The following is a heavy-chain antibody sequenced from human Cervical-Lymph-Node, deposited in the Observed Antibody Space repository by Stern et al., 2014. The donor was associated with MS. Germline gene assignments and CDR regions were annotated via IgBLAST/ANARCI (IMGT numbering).Heavy chain of an antibody. D-gene: IGHD6-6*01. CDR1: GFTFSSYG. Sequence: VQLVESGGGVVQPGRSLRLSCAASGFTFSSYGIHWVRQTTGKGLEWVAIIWYDGRNKYYADSVRGRFSISRDNSESTVYLQMNSLRAEDTAVYYCAKGDSSSPLEYWGQGTLVTVSS. J-gene: IGHJ4*02. CDR2: IWYDGRNK. CDR3: AKGDSSSPLEY. V-gene: IGHV3-33*06.